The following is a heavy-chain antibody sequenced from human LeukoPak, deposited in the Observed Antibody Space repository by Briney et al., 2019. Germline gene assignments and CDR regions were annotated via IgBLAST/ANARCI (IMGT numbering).Heavy chain of an antibody. D-gene: IGHD3-3*01. CDR1: GFTFSSYS. V-gene: IGHV3-21*01. CDR2: ISSSSSYI. J-gene: IGHJ3*02. CDR3: ARADYDFWSGSEGSAFDI. Sequence: GGSLRLSCAASGFTFSSYSMNWVRQAPGKGLEWVSSISSSSSYIYYADSVKGRFTISGDNAKNSLYLQMNSLRAEDTAVYYCARADYDFWSGSEGSAFDIWGQGTMVTVSS.